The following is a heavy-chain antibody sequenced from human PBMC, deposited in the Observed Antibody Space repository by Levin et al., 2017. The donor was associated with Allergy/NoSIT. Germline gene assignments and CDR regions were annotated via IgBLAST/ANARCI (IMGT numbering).Heavy chain of an antibody. J-gene: IGHJ4*02. CDR3: ARGTGTSWNSVH. Sequence: PSETLSLTCVVYGGSFSGYSWTWIRQPPGKGLEWVGEISDRGRTNYNPSLKSRVTISLDTSKNQFSLKVSSVTAADTAVYYCARGTGTSWNSVHWGQGILVTVSS. CDR2: ISDRGRT. V-gene: IGHV4-34*01. CDR1: GGSFSGYS. D-gene: IGHD1-7*01.